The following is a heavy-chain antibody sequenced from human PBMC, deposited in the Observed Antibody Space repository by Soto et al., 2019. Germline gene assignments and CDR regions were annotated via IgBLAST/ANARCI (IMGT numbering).Heavy chain of an antibody. CDR1: GGSISSSNW. Sequence: SETLSLTCAVSGGSISSSNWWSWVRQPPGKGLEWIGEIYHSGSTNYNPSLKSRVTISVDKSKNQFSLKLSSVTAADTAVYYCARPQSSSWYYYYGMDVWGQGTTVTVSS. CDR3: ARPQSSSWYYYYGMDV. J-gene: IGHJ6*02. V-gene: IGHV4-4*02. D-gene: IGHD6-13*01. CDR2: IYHSGST.